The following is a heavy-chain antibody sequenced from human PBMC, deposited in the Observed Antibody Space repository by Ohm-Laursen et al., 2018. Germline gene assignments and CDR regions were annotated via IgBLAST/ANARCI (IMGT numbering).Heavy chain of an antibody. CDR2: FDPEDGET. CDR1: GYTLTELS. V-gene: IGHV1-24*01. CDR3: ATGFVVTATSGYYFDY. J-gene: IGHJ4*02. Sequence: ASVKVSCKVSGYTLTELSVHWVRQAPGKGLEWMGGFDPEDGETIYAQKFQGKVTMTEDTSTDTAYMELSSLRSEDTAVYYCATGFVVTATSGYYFDYWGQGTLVTVSS. D-gene: IGHD2-21*02.